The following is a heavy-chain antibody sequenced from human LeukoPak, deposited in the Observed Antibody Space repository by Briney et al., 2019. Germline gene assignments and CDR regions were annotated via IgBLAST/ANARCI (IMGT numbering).Heavy chain of an antibody. CDR2: IKQDGSEK. J-gene: IGHJ5*02. CDR3: ARDEFDP. V-gene: IGHV3-7*01. CDR1: GFTVSSNY. Sequence: PGGSLRLSCAASGFTVSSNYMSWVRQAPGKGLEWVANIKQDGSEKYYVDSVKGRFTISRDNAKNSLYLQMNSLRAEDTAVYYCARDEFDPWGQGTLVTVSS.